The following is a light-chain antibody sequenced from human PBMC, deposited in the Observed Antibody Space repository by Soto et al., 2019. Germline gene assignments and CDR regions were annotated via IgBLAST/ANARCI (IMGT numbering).Light chain of an antibody. CDR2: GAS. Sequence: EIVMTQSPATLSVSPGERATLSCRASQSVSSNLAWYQQKPGQAPRLLIYGASTRATGIPARFSGSGSGTEFTLTISSLQSEDFAVYYCQQYNNWPPLNTNPITFGQGTRLEIK. CDR1: QSVSSN. V-gene: IGKV3D-15*01. CDR3: QQYNNWPPLNTNPIT. J-gene: IGKJ5*01.